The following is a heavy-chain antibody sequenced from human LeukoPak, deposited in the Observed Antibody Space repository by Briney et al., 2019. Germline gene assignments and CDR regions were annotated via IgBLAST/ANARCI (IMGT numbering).Heavy chain of an antibody. CDR3: AKDPSPGVDKGTVESYYFDY. Sequence: GGTLRLSCAASGFTFSSYAMSWVRKAPGKGQERVSAVSGSGGSTYYADSVKGRFTISRDNSKNTLYLQMNSLRAEDTAVYYCAKDPSPGVDKGTVESYYFDYWGQGTLVTVSS. D-gene: IGHD2-8*01. CDR1: GFTFSSYA. V-gene: IGHV3-23*01. J-gene: IGHJ4*02. CDR2: VSGSGGST.